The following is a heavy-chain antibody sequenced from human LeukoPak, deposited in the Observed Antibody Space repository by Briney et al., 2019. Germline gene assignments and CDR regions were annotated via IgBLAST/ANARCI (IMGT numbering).Heavy chain of an antibody. CDR2: FYYSGST. D-gene: IGHD6-6*01. J-gene: IGHJ6*02. Sequence: SETLSLTCTVSGGSISSYYWSWLRQPPGKVLEWIGYFYYSGSTNYNPSLKSRVTISVDTSKNQSSLTLSTVTAADPAVYYCASGSSSTPYYYYGMDVWGQGTTVTVSS. CDR1: GGSISSYY. V-gene: IGHV4-59*08. CDR3: ASGSSSTPYYYYGMDV.